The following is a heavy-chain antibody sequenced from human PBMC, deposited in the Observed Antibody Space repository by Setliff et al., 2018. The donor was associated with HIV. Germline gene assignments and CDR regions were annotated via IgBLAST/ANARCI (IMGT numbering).Heavy chain of an antibody. CDR3: ARGTDYDLWTYYYYMDV. CDR2: ISIGSGGAI. D-gene: IGHD3-3*01. Sequence: LRLSCAASGFTFSSYAMSWVRQAPGRGLEWVSSISIGSGGAIDYADSVQGRFTISRDNSKNSLYLQMNSLRAEDTATYYCARGTDYDLWTYYYYMDVWAKGPRSPSP. J-gene: IGHJ6*03. CDR1: GFTFSSYA. V-gene: IGHV3-23*01.